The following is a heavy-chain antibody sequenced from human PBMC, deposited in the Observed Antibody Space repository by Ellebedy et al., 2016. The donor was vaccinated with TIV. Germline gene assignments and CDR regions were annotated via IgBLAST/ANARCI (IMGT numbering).Heavy chain of an antibody. Sequence: ASVKVSCXASGYSFSSYGISWVRQAPGQGLEWMGWISARSGDTNYAQEFQGRVTLTADTSTSTAYMEVRNLRSDDTAVYYCARDVDYLFDYWGQGTLVTVSS. CDR2: ISARSGDT. D-gene: IGHD3/OR15-3a*01. J-gene: IGHJ4*02. V-gene: IGHV1-18*01. CDR1: GYSFSSYG. CDR3: ARDVDYLFDY.